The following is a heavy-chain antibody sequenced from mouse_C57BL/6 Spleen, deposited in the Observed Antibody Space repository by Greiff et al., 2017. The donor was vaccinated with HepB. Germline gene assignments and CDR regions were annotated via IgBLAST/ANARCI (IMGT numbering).Heavy chain of an antibody. CDR3: ARSITTVVAPHWYFDV. J-gene: IGHJ1*03. CDR1: GYTFTSYW. V-gene: IGHV1-69*01. D-gene: IGHD1-1*01. CDR2: IDPSDSYT. Sequence: VQLQQPGAELVMPGASVKLSCKASGYTFTSYWMHWVKQRPGQGLEWIGEIDPSDSYTNYNQKFKGKSTLTVDKSSSTAYMQLSSLTSEDSAVYYCARSITTVVAPHWYFDVWGTGTTVTVSS.